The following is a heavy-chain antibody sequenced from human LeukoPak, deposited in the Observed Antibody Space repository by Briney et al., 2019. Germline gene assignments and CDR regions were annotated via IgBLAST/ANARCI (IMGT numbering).Heavy chain of an antibody. D-gene: IGHD3-3*01. CDR3: ARVRRITLFGVVPAHGSAFDI. CDR1: GVTFSSYG. CDR2: IWYDGSNK. V-gene: IGHV3-33*01. Sequence: GRSLRLSCVASGVTFSSYGMHWVRQAPGKGLEWVAVIWYDGSNKYYADSVKGRFTISRDNSKNTLYLQMNSLRAEDTAVYYCARVRRITLFGVVPAHGSAFDIWGQGTMVTVSS. J-gene: IGHJ3*02.